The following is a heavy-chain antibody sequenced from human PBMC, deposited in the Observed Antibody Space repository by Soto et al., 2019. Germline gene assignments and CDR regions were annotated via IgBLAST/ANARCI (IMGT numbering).Heavy chain of an antibody. CDR1: GDSVSSNSAA. V-gene: IGHV6-1*01. J-gene: IGHJ4*02. CDR2: TYYRSKWYN. Sequence: PSQTLSLTCAISGDSVSSNSAAWNWIRQSPSRGLEWLGRTYYRSKWYNDYAVSVKSRITINPDTSENQFSLQLNSVTPEDTAVFYCARESAYRFMVRVFDYGGKEPLVTVP. CDR3: ARESAYRFMVRVFDY. D-gene: IGHD2-8*01.